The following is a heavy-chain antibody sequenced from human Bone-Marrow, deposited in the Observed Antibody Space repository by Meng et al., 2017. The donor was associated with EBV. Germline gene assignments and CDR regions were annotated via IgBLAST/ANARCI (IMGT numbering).Heavy chain of an antibody. CDR2: ISSDSSYI. Sequence: EVQLVESGGGLVEPGGSLGPPCAASGVTFSTYSMNWVRQAPGKGLEWVSSISSDSSYIHYADSVKGRFTISRDNAKNSLYLQTNSLRAEDTAVYYCARDRSYYDSSGYYYISWFDYWGQGTLVTVAS. CDR1: GVTFSTYS. V-gene: IGHV3-21*01. J-gene: IGHJ4*02. CDR3: ARDRSYYDSSGYYYISWFDY. D-gene: IGHD3-22*01.